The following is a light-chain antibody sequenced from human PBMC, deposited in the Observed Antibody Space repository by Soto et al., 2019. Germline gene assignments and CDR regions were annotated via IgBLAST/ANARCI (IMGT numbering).Light chain of an antibody. CDR2: GAS. CDR3: RQYGSLSWT. V-gene: IGKV3-20*01. J-gene: IGKJ1*01. CDR1: QNVDTKY. Sequence: EIVLTQSPGTLFLSPGERPTLSFRASQNVDTKYLAWYQFKPGQAPRIXIFGASGRATGIPERFSGSGSGPACTRSISRLEPEDVAVYCCRQYGSLSWTFGQGTKVDIK.